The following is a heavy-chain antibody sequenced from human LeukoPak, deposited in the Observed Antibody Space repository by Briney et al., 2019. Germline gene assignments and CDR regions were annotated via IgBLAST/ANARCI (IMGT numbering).Heavy chain of an antibody. V-gene: IGHV3-48*01. CDR1: GFTFSSYS. CDR2: ISSSSSSI. Sequence: GGSLRLSCAASGFTFSSYSMNWVSQAPGKGLEWVSYISSSSSSIYYADSVKGRFTISRDNAKNSLYLQMNSLRAEDTAVYYCARDRRPHSSSWYWFDPWGQGTLVTVSS. D-gene: IGHD6-13*01. J-gene: IGHJ5*02. CDR3: ARDRRPHSSSWYWFDP.